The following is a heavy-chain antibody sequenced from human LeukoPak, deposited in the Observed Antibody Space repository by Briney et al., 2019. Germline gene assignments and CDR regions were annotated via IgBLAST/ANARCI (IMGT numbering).Heavy chain of an antibody. CDR2: ISYDGSNK. D-gene: IGHD3-10*01. J-gene: IGHJ3*02. CDR1: GFTFSSYA. CDR3: AKDRAWRHGDAFDI. V-gene: IGHV3-30-3*01. Sequence: GGSLRLSCAASGFTFSSYAMHWVRQAPGKGLEWVAVISYDGSNKYYADSVKGRFTISRDNSKNTLYLQMNSLRAEDTAVYYCAKDRAWRHGDAFDIWGQGTMVTVSS.